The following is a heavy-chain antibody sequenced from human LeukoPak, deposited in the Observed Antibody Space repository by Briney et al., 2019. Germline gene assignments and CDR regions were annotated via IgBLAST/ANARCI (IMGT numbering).Heavy chain of an antibody. CDR1: GGTFSSYA. J-gene: IGHJ5*02. V-gene: IGHV1-69*04. D-gene: IGHD2-2*01. Sequence: SVKVSCKASGGTFSSYAISWVRQAPGQGLEWMGRIIPILGIANYAQKFQGRVTITADKSTSTAYMELSSLRSEDTAVYYCARVVTPLIVVVPAAHGDWFDPWGQGTLVTVSS. CDR2: IIPILGIA. CDR3: ARVVTPLIVVVPAAHGDWFDP.